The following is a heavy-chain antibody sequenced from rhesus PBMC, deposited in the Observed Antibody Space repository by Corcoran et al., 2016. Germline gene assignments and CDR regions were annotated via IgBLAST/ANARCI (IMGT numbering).Heavy chain of an antibody. V-gene: IGHV4-173*01. Sequence: QLQLQESGPGLVKPSETLSLTFAVSVGSLSINHWTCIRPPPGQGREWIGRISASGGTTDYNTSLKSRVTISRDTSTNQFSLKLTSVTAADTALYYCARELPMTTVTTFRSSDVWGRGILVTVSS. CDR2: ISASGGTT. D-gene: IGHD4-35*01. CDR3: ARELPMTTVTTFRSSDV. CDR1: VGSLSINH. J-gene: IGHJ5-2*02.